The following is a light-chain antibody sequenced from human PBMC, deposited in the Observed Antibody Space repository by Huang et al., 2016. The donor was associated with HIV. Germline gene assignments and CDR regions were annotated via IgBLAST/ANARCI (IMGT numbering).Light chain of an antibody. V-gene: IGKV4-1*01. CDR3: QQYYSFPYA. CDR2: WAS. J-gene: IGKJ2*01. CDR1: RSIVYRANNKNY. Sequence: DIVMTQSPDSLAVSLGERATINCRSSRSIVYRANNKNYVRWDQKKPGQPPKLLIYWASTRESGVPDRCSGSGSGTVFTLTISSLQAEDVAVYYCQQYYSFPYAFGQGTKLEIK.